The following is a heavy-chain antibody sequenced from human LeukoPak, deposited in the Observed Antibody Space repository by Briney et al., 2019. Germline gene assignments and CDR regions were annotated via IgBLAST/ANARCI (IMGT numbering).Heavy chain of an antibody. CDR3: ARDRRATYYYDSSGYLI. CDR2: ISAYNGNT. V-gene: IGHV1-18*01. CDR1: GYTFTSYG. Sequence: ASVKVSCKASGYTFTSYGISWVRQAPGQGLEWMGWISAYNGNTNYAQKLQGRVTMTTDTSTSTAYMELRSLRSDDTAVYYCARDRRATYYYDSSGYLIWGQGTLVTVSS. J-gene: IGHJ4*02. D-gene: IGHD3-22*01.